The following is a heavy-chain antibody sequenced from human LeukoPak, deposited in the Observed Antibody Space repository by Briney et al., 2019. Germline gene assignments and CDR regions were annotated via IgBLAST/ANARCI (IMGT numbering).Heavy chain of an antibody. CDR1: GYSISSGYY. CDR3: ARHLLNYYYYYMDV. D-gene: IGHD2/OR15-2a*01. Sequence: KPWETLSLTCAVSGYSISSGYYWGWIRQPPGKGLEWIGSIYHSGSTYYNPSLKSRVTISVDTSKNQFSRKLSSVTAADTAVYYCARHLLNYYYYYMDVWGKGTTVTVSS. V-gene: IGHV4-38-2*01. J-gene: IGHJ6*03. CDR2: IYHSGST.